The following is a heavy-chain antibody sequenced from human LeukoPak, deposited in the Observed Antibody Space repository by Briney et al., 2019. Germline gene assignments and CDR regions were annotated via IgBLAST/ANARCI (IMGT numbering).Heavy chain of an antibody. CDR1: GFRFSCYA. V-gene: IGHV3-23*01. D-gene: IGHD3-16*02. Sequence: GGSLRLSCVGSGFRFSCYAMSWVRQAPGKGLEWVATIHYIRDGPYYADSVEGRFTISRDDSKNTVYLQMNSLRVEDTAIYYCAKEGYMITFGGVIVIGSYFDYWGQGTLVTVSS. J-gene: IGHJ4*02. CDR3: AKEGYMITFGGVIVIGSYFDY. CDR2: IHYIRDGP.